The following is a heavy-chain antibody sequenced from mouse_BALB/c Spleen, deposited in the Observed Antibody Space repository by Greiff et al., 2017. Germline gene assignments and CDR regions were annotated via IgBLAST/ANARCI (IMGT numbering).Heavy chain of an antibody. Sequence: LQESGAELVRPGTSVKVSCKASGYAFTNYLIEWVKQRPGQGLEWIGVINPGSGGTNYNEKFKGKATLTADKSSSTAYMQLSSLTSDDSAVYFCARSGYGSPWYFDVWGAGTTVTVSS. CDR1: GYAFTNYL. J-gene: IGHJ1*01. CDR2: INPGSGGT. D-gene: IGHD1-1*01. V-gene: IGHV1-54*01. CDR3: ARSGYGSPWYFDV.